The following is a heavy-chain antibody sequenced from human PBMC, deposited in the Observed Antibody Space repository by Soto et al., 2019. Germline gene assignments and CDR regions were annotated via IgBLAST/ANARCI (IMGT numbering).Heavy chain of an antibody. D-gene: IGHD3-16*02. CDR3: AKARYDYVWGSYRSDY. CDR2: ISGSGGST. J-gene: IGHJ4*02. CDR1: GFTFSSYA. V-gene: IGHV3-23*01. Sequence: GGSLRLSCAASGFTFSSYAMSWVRQAPGKGLEWVSAISGSGGSTYYADSVKGRFTISRDNSKNTLYLQMNSLRAEDTAVYYCAKARYDYVWGSYRSDYWGQGTLVTV.